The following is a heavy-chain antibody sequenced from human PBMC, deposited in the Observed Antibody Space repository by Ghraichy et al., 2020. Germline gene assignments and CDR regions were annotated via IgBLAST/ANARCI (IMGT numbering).Heavy chain of an antibody. J-gene: IGHJ6*02. D-gene: IGHD6-13*01. V-gene: IGHV1-46*01. CDR2: INPSSGST. CDR3: ARSRAAAGTLLTNYFYGLDV. CDR1: GYPFTSYY. Sequence: ASLKVSCKASGYPFTSYYIHWVRQAPAQGLECMGIINPSSGSTTYTHTFQDRLTLTRDTSTSTVYMDLSSLRSEDTAVYYCARSRAAAGTLLTNYFYGLDVWGQGTAVTVSS.